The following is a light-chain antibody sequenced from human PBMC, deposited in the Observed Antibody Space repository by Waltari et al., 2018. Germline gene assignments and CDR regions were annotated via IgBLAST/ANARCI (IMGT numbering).Light chain of an antibody. CDR2: AAS. V-gene: IGKV1-39*01. J-gene: IGKJ5*01. CDR3: QQSYS. CDR1: QSSSDY. Sequence: DIQMTQSPSSLSASVGARVTITCRASQSSSDYLNWYQQKPGKAPKLLIYAASTLQSGVPSRFSGSGSGTDFALTISSLQPEDFATYYCQQSYSFGQGTRLEIK.